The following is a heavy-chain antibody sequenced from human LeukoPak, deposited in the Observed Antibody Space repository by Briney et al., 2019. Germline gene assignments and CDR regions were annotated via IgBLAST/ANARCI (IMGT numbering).Heavy chain of an antibody. CDR1: GGSISSGSYY. CDR3: ARDYYYDSSGSPRGFDL. CDR2: IYTSGST. V-gene: IGHV4-61*02. Sequence: SETLSLTCTVSGGSISSGSYYWSWIRQPAGKGLEWIGRIYTSGSTNYNPSLKSRVTISVDTSKNQFSLKLSSVTAADTAVYYCARDYYYDSSGSPRGFDLWGRGTLVTVSS. D-gene: IGHD3-22*01. J-gene: IGHJ2*01.